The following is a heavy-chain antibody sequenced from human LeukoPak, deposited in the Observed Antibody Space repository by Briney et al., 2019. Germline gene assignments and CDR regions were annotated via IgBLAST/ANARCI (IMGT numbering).Heavy chain of an antibody. CDR3: AKHDSGYCSSISCPPFDP. D-gene: IGHD2-2*01. Sequence: GRSVRLSCSASGFTFSYYGMHWVRQAPGKGLEGVAVMSYDGNKKYYADSVRGRFTISRDNSKNTLYLQMNSLRAEDTAVYYCAKHDSGYCSSISCPPFDPWGQGTLVTVSS. CDR1: GFTFSYYG. CDR2: MSYDGNKK. J-gene: IGHJ5*02. V-gene: IGHV3-30*18.